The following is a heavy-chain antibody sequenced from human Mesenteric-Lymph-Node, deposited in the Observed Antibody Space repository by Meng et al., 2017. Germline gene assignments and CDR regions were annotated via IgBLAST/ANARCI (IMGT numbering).Heavy chain of an antibody. D-gene: IGHD3-10*01. CDR1: GFILSDHY. Sequence: EGQRGGVGGGLVQPGGSLRLSCAASGFILSDHYMDWVRQAPGKGLEWVARIRDKANSYTTEYAASVKGRFTISRDDSENSLYLQLNSLKTEDTAVDYCVRDYNGLGSYWGQGSLVTVSS. CDR3: VRDYNGLGSY. J-gene: IGHJ4*02. V-gene: IGHV3-72*01. CDR2: IRDKANSYTT.